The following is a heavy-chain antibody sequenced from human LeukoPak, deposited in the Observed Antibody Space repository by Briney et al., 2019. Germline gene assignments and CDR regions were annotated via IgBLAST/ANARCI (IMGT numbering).Heavy chain of an antibody. D-gene: IGHD3-22*01. V-gene: IGHV1-2*02. CDR2: IKPNSGGT. CDR1: GYTFTGYY. CDR3: ARGGAYYYDSSGYRH. Sequence: ASGKVSCKASGYTFTGYYMQWVRQAPGQGLEWMGWIKPNSGGTNYAQKFQGRVTMTRDTSISTAYMELSRLRSDDTAVYYCARGGAYYYDSSGYRHWGQGTLVTVSS. J-gene: IGHJ1*01.